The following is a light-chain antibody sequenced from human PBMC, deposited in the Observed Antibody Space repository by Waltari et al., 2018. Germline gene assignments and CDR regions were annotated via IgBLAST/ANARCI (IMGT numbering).Light chain of an antibody. V-gene: IGKV3-20*01. CDR3: QQSAGSPYT. Sequence: EIVLTQSPGTLSLSPGESATLSCRASQSVSTTYLTWYQHTPGQAPRLLIYDASSRATGIPDRFSGNGSGTDFTLTINSLEPEDFAVYYCQQSAGSPYTFGQGTKLEVK. CDR2: DAS. CDR1: QSVSTTY. J-gene: IGKJ2*01.